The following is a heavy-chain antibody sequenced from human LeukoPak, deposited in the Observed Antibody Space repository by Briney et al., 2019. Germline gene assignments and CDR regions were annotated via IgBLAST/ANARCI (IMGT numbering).Heavy chain of an antibody. CDR2: IYYSGST. V-gene: IGHV4-59*01. D-gene: IGHD3-10*01. CDR1: GGSIRDYY. Sequence: SETLSLTCTVSGGSIRDYYWSWIRQPPGKGLGWIGYIYYSGSTNYNPSLQSRLTISVDTSKNQFSLRLSSVTAADTAVYYCAKKNSGGYYPMDVWGQGTTVTVSS. CDR3: AKKNSGGYYPMDV. J-gene: IGHJ6*02.